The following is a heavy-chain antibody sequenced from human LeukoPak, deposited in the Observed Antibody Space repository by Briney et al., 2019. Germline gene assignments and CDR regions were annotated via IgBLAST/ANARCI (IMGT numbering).Heavy chain of an antibody. CDR2: ISPISTYI. CDR3: ARLRFGKIGSYYFEY. J-gene: IGHJ4*02. V-gene: IGHV3-21*01. CDR1: GFTFSSYD. Sequence: GGSLRLSCAASGFTFSSYDMNWVRQAPGKGLEWVSSISPISTYIFYADSLKGRFTISRDNAKNSVYLEMNSLRAADTAVYYCARLRFGKIGSYYFEYWGQGTLVIVSS. D-gene: IGHD3-10*01.